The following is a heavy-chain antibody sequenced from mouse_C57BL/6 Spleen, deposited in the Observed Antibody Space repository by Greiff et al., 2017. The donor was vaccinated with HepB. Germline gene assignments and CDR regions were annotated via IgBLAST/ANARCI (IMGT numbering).Heavy chain of an antibody. CDR2: IDPSDSET. D-gene: IGHD2-5*01. Sequence: VQLQQPGAELVRPGSSVKLSCKASGYTFTSYWMHWVKQRPKQGLEWIGNIDPSDSETHYNQKFKDKATLTVDKSSSTAYMQLSSLTSEDSAVYYCARRGSNFYAMDYWGQGTSVTVSS. CDR3: ARRGSNFYAMDY. J-gene: IGHJ4*01. CDR1: GYTFTSYW. V-gene: IGHV1-52*01.